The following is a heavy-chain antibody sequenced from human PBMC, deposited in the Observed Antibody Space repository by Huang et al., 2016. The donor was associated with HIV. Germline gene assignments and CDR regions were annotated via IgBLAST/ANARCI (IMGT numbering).Heavy chain of an antibody. CDR3: ARSQWYDFSSGSPVVDYMDV. CDR2: INIYTGNP. Sequence: QVQLVQSGSELKKPGASVKLSCKASGYRFPSYVINWVRQVPGQGLEWMGWINIYTGNPTYVQGFRGRFLFSLESSCSTAYLQISSLKGEDTAVYYCARSQWYDFSSGSPVVDYMDVWGKGTTVTVSS. CDR1: GYRFPSYV. J-gene: IGHJ6*03. D-gene: IGHD3-3*01. V-gene: IGHV7-4-1*02.